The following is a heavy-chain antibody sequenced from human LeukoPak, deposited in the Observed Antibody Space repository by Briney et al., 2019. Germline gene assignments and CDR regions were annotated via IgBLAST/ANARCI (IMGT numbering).Heavy chain of an antibody. CDR1: GFAFPNYA. V-gene: IGHV3-23*01. CDR2: INYSGGVT. D-gene: IGHD3-22*01. CDR3: AKDRSGYYVY. Sequence: TGGSLRLSCAASGFAFPNYAMSWVRQAPGEGLECVSSINYSGGVTYFADSVRGRFTISRDNSKNMVYLQMNSLRAEDTAVYYCAKDRSGYYVYWGQGTLVTVSS. J-gene: IGHJ4*02.